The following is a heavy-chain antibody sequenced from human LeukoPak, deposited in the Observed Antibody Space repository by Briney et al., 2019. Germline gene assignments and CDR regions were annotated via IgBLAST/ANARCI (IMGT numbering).Heavy chain of an antibody. V-gene: IGHV3-66*02. CDR3: ASGRGMVRGVFDY. Sequence: GESLRLSCAASGFTVSSNYMSWVRQAPGKGLEWVSVIYSGGSTYYADSVKGRFTISRDNSKNTLYLQMNSLRAEDTAVYYCASGRGMVRGVFDYWGQGTLVTVSS. J-gene: IGHJ4*02. CDR2: IYSGGST. D-gene: IGHD3-10*01. CDR1: GFTVSSNY.